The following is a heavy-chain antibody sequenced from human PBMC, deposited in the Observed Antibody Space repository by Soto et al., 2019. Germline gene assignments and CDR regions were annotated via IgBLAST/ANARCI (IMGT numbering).Heavy chain of an antibody. J-gene: IGHJ4*02. CDR1: GGSISSGYYF. Sequence: TLSLTCTVSGGSISSGYYFWTWIREPPGKGLEWMGYVYYRWSAYYTPSVKSRLTMSLYTSENQFSLRLTSVTAADTGLYFCERDDVLTPPEYDYWGQGVLVTVSS. CDR3: ERDDVLTPPEYDY. D-gene: IGHD6-6*01. V-gene: IGHV4-31*03. CDR2: VYYRWSA.